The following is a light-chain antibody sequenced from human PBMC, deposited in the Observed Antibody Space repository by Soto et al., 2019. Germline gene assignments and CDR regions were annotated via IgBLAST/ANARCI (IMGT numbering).Light chain of an antibody. V-gene: IGKV3D-15*01. CDR2: DAS. J-gene: IGKJ1*01. CDR3: QQYFTSPWT. Sequence: IVMTQSPDTLSVSPGEGATLSCRASQRISTNLAWYQQRPGQAPRLLIYDASTRATGIPARFSGSGSGTEFTLTISSLQSEDVAVYYCQQYFTSPWTFGQGTKVEI. CDR1: QRISTN.